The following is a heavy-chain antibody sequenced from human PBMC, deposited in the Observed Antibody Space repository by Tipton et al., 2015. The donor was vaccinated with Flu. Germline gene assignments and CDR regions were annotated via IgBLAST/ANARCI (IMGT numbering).Heavy chain of an antibody. Sequence: LRLSCAASGFTFSNYAMSWVRQAPGKGLEWIGRIFTSGSTTYNPSLKSRVTISVDTSKNQFSLKLRSVTAADTAVYYCAREYGSGSYYSLFFDNWGQGTLVTVSS. CDR1: GFTFSNYA. V-gene: IGHV4-4*08. CDR3: AREYGSGSYYSLFFDN. D-gene: IGHD3-10*01. CDR2: IFTSGST. J-gene: IGHJ4*02.